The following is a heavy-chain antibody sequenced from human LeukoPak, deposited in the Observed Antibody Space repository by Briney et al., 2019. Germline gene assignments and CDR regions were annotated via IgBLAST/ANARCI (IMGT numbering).Heavy chain of an antibody. CDR1: GGSISSYY. Sequence: PSETLSLTCTVSGGSISSYYWSWIRQPPGKGLEWIGYIYYSGSTNYNPSLKSRVTISVDTSKHQSSLKLSSVTAADTAVYYCARSGYCGGGSCFFYFDYWGQGTLVTVSS. V-gene: IGHV4-59*01. CDR2: IYYSGST. J-gene: IGHJ4*02. CDR3: ARSGYCGGGSCFFYFDY. D-gene: IGHD2-15*01.